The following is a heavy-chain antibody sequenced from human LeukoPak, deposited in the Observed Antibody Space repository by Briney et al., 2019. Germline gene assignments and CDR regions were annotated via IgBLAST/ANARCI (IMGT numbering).Heavy chain of an antibody. J-gene: IGHJ4*02. V-gene: IGHV3-74*01. CDR2: INSDGSST. CDR3: ARDGDGYNYDY. CDR1: GFTFSSYW. D-gene: IGHD5-24*01. Sequence: GGSLRLSCAASGFTFSSYWMHWVRHAPGKGLVWVSRINSDGSSTSYADSVKGRFTISRDNAKNTLYLQMNSLRAEDTAVYYCARDGDGYNYDYWGQGTLVTASS.